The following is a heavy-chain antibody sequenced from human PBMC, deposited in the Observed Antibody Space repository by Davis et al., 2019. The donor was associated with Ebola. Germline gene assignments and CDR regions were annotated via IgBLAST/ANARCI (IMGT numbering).Heavy chain of an antibody. CDR1: GGSVSSGSYY. CDR3: ARHSYDGYPLDYYYGMDV. J-gene: IGHJ6*02. CDR2: IYYSGST. Sequence: SETLSLTCTVSGGSVSSGSYYWSWIRQPPGKGLEWIGYIYYSGSTNYNPSLKSRVTISVDTSKNQFSLKLSSVTAADTAVYYCARHSYDGYPLDYYYGMDVWGQGTTVTVSS. V-gene: IGHV4-61*01. D-gene: IGHD5-24*01.